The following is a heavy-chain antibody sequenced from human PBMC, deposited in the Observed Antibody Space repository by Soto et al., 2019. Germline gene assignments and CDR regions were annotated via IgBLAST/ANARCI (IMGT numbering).Heavy chain of an antibody. D-gene: IGHD3-22*01. CDR2: IFWDDDK. J-gene: IGHJ4*02. CDR3: ASSSGYRIFDC. Sequence: QITLKESGPTLVKPTQTLTLTCTFSGFSLTTSGVGVGWIRQPPGKALEWLALIFWDDDKRYSPSLKSRLTITKEPSKNQVVLTMTNMDPVDTATYYCASSSGYRIFDCWGQGTLVTVSS. CDR1: GFSLTTSGVG. V-gene: IGHV2-5*02.